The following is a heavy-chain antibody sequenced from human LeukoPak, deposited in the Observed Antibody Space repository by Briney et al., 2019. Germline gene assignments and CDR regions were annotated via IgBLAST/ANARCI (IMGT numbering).Heavy chain of an antibody. J-gene: IGHJ4*02. CDR1: EYTFTGYY. V-gene: IGHV1-2*02. CDR2: INPNSGGT. D-gene: IGHD2-2*01. CDR3: ARGGPIVVVPAANFDY. Sequence: ASVKVSCKASEYTFTGYYIHWVRQAPGQGLEWMGWINPNSGGTNYAQKFQGRVTMTRDTSISTAYMELSRLRSDDTAVYYCARGGPIVVVPAANFDYWGQGTLVTVSS.